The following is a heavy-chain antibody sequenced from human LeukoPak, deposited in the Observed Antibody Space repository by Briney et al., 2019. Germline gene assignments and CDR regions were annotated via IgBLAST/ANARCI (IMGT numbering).Heavy chain of an antibody. J-gene: IGHJ4*02. CDR2: INPNSGDT. Sequence: ASVKVSCKASGYALIGYYTYWVRQAPGQGLEWMGWINPNSGDTNYAQMFQGRVTMTRDTSISTAYMELSRLTSDDTAVYYCARATGWLPFDYWGQGTLVTVSS. CDR1: GYALIGYY. CDR3: ARATGWLPFDY. V-gene: IGHV1-2*02. D-gene: IGHD1-1*01.